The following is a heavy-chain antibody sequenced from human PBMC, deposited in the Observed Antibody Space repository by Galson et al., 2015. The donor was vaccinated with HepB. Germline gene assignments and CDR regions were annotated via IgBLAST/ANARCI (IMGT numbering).Heavy chain of an antibody. D-gene: IGHD1-26*01. CDR2: ISGSGGST. CDR3: AKGRSGSYYPDYFDY. CDR1: GFTFSSYA. Sequence: SLRLSCAASGFTFSSYAMSWVRQAPGKGLEWVSAISGSGGSTYYADSVKGRFTISRDNSKNTLYLQMNSLRAEDTAVYYCAKGRSGSYYPDYFDYWGQGTLVTVSS. J-gene: IGHJ4*02. V-gene: IGHV3-23*01.